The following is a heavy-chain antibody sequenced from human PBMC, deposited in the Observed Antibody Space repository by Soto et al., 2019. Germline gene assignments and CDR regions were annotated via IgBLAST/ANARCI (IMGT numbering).Heavy chain of an antibody. J-gene: IGHJ4*02. CDR1: VFIFSSYA. CDR3: AKAYLQWLPLVDY. CDR2: ISGSGGGT. D-gene: IGHD6-19*01. Sequence: EVQLLESGGGLVQPGGSLRLSCAASVFIFSSYAMSWVRQAPGKGLEWVSAISGSGGGTYYAHSVKGRFTIPRDNSKNPLYLQMNSRRAGDTVVYYCAKAYLQWLPLVDYWGQGTLVTVSS. V-gene: IGHV3-23*01.